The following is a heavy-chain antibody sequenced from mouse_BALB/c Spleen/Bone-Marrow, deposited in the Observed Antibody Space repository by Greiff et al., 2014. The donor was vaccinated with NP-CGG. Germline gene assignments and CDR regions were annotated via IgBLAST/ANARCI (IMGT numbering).Heavy chain of an antibody. V-gene: IGHV14-3*02. CDR3: ARGDYYGGSFFAY. CDR1: GFNIKDTY. CDR2: IDPANGNT. J-gene: IGHJ3*01. D-gene: IGHD1-1*01. Sequence: EVKLVESGADLVKPGASVKLSCTASGFNIKDTYMHWVKQRPEQGLEWIGRIDPANGNTKYDPKFQGKATITADTSSNTAYLQLSSLTSGDTAVYYCARGDYYGGSFFAYWGQGTLVTVSA.